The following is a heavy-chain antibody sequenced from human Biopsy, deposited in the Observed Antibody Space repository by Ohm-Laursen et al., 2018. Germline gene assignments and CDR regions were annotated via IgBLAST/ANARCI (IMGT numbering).Heavy chain of an antibody. V-gene: IGHV1-69*06. CDR3: ATKLTGYFHH. J-gene: IGHJ1*01. CDR2: NIPILGTG. Sequence: SVKVSCKAPGGTFSNYGVNWVRQAPGQGLEWLGGNIPILGTGNYAQKFQDRVTVAADTSTSTATMELRSLRSDDTAVYYCATKLTGYFHHRGRGSPVTVSS. D-gene: IGHD3-9*01. CDR1: GGTFSNYG.